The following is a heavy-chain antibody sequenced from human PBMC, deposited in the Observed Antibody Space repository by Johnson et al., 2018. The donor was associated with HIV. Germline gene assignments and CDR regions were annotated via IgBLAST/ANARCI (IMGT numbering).Heavy chain of an antibody. Sequence: QVQLVESGGGVVQPGRSLRLSCAASGFTFSSYAMHWVRQASGRGLERDRTDSVKGRFTISRDNSKNTVYLQMNSLKAEDTAVYYCAKDQYRKLPTVAGIGGQGTTVTVSS. D-gene: IGHD4-17*01. CDR3: AKDQYRKLPTVAGI. CDR1: GFTFSSYA. V-gene: IGHV3-30*04. J-gene: IGHJ3*02.